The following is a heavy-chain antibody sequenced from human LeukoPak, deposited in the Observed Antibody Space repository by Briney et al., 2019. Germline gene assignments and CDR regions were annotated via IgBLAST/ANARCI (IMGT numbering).Heavy chain of an antibody. J-gene: IGHJ3*02. CDR3: ARVIAAAEAFDI. Sequence: TPSETLSLTCTVSGGSISSGSYYWSWLRQPAGKGLEWIGRIYTSGSTNYNPSLKSRVTISVDTSKNQFSLRLSSVTAADTAVYYCARVIAAAEAFDIWGQGTMVTASS. CDR2: IYTSGST. V-gene: IGHV4-61*02. D-gene: IGHD6-13*01. CDR1: GGSISSGSYY.